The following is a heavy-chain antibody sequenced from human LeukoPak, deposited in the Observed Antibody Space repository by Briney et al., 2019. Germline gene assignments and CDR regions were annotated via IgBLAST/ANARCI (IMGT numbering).Heavy chain of an antibody. CDR1: GFIFSSYA. J-gene: IGHJ4*02. D-gene: IGHD3-22*01. CDR2: ISGCGGST. V-gene: IGHV3-23*01. CDR3: AKVVGVVTGCTDY. Sequence: GGSLRLSCAASGFIFSSYAMSWVRQAPGKGLEWVSAISGCGGSTNYADSVKGRFTISRDNSKNTLYLQMNSLRAEDTAVYYCAKVVGVVTGCTDYWGQGTLVTVSS.